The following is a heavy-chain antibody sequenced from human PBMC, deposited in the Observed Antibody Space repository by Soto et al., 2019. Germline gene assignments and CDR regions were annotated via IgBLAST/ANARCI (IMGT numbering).Heavy chain of an antibody. J-gene: IGHJ4*02. CDR1: GGSFNTYY. D-gene: IGHD3-22*01. Sequence: QVQLQQWGAGLLKPSETLSLTCAVYGGSFNTYYWSWIRQTPGKGLEWIGEINQSGSTNYNPSLKGRVTISVDTSKNQFSLKVRSVTAADTAVYYCARGGAYYDSSGYSPHYFDYWGQGTLVTVSS. CDR2: INQSGST. V-gene: IGHV4-34*01. CDR3: ARGGAYYDSSGYSPHYFDY.